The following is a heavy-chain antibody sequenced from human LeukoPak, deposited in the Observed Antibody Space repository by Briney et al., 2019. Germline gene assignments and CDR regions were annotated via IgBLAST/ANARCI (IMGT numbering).Heavy chain of an antibody. CDR1: GFTFSSYS. V-gene: IGHV3-48*01. Sequence: GGSLRLSCAASGFTFSSYSMNWVRQAPGKGLEWVSYISSSISTTYYADSLQGRVTISTDNAKNSLYLQMNCLRPEDTAVYYCARGRLRLGELSNYWGQGTLVTVSS. CDR3: ARGRLRLGELSNY. J-gene: IGHJ4*02. D-gene: IGHD3-16*02. CDR2: ISSSISTT.